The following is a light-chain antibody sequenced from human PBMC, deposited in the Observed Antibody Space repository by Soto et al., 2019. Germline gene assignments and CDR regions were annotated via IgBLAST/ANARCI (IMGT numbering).Light chain of an antibody. CDR1: QTISSW. CDR2: FAS. CDR3: QQFRSFPIT. Sequence: DIKMTQPPSTLSGSVGDRVTITCRASQTISSWLAWYQQKPGKAPKSLIYFASTLQSGVPSRFSASGSGTDFTLTISSLQPEDFATYYCQQFRSFPITFGQRTLLEIK. J-gene: IGKJ5*01. V-gene: IGKV1-5*01.